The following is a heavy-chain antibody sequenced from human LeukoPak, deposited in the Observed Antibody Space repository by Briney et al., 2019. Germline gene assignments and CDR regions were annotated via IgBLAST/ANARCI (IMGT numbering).Heavy chain of an antibody. CDR1: GFTFSNYW. V-gene: IGHV3-74*01. Sequence: GGSLRLSCAASGFTFSNYWMHWVRQAPGKGLVWVSRINSDGINTSYADSVKGRFTISRDNAKNTLNLQMNSLRAEDTAVYYCARESGGSGWYGGDYFDYWGQGTLVTVSS. CDR2: INSDGINT. J-gene: IGHJ4*02. CDR3: ARESGGSGWYGGDYFDY. D-gene: IGHD6-19*01.